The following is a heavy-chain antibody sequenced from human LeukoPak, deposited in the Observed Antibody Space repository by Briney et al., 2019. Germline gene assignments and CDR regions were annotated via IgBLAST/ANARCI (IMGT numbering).Heavy chain of an antibody. D-gene: IGHD4-11*01. CDR3: AKVGLTVTTILDYFDY. Sequence: GGSLRLSCAASGFTFSSYAMHWVRQAPGKGLEWVALISYDGSNKYYADSVKGRFTISRDNSKNTLYLQMNSLRAEDTAVYYCAKVGLTVTTILDYFDYWGQGTLVTVSS. V-gene: IGHV3-30*18. J-gene: IGHJ4*02. CDR2: ISYDGSNK. CDR1: GFTFSSYA.